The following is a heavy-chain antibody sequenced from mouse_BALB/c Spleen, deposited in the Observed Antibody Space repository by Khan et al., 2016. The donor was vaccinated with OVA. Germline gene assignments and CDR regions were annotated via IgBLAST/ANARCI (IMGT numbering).Heavy chain of an antibody. CDR2: INPYNAGT. J-gene: IGHJ3*01. CDR1: GYTFTNSV. D-gene: IGHD1-1*01. Sequence: VQLQQSGPELVEPGASVKMSCKASGYTFTNSVMHWLKQKLGQGLEWIGYINPYNAGTRYNEKFKGKATLTSDISSTTSYMELSSLTSEDSAVYYCAKDASSWYFSLHYWGQGTLVTVST. CDR3: AKDASSWYFSLHY. V-gene: IGHV1S136*01.